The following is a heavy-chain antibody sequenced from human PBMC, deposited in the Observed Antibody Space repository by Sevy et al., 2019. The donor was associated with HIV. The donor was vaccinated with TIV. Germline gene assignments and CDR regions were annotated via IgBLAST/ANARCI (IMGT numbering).Heavy chain of an antibody. Sequence: GGSLRLSCTASGFTFGDYAMSWFRQAPGKGLEWVGFIRSKAYGGTTEYAASVKGRFTISRDDSKSIAYLQMNSLKTEDTAVYYCTRIDVDTAMVLSSYGMDVWGQGTTVTVSS. CDR2: IRSKAYGGTT. J-gene: IGHJ6*02. CDR1: GFTFGDYA. V-gene: IGHV3-49*03. CDR3: TRIDVDTAMVLSSYGMDV. D-gene: IGHD5-18*01.